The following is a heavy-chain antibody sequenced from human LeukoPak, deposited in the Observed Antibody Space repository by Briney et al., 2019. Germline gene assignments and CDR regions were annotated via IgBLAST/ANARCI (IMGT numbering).Heavy chain of an antibody. J-gene: IGHJ4*02. CDR1: GGSFSGYY. CDR3: VRGRLVYAIRGGSRDFDY. V-gene: IGHV4-34*01. CDR2: INHSGST. Sequence: SETLSLTCAVYGGSFSGYYWSWIRQPPGKGLEWIGEINHSGSTNYNPSLKSRVTISVDTSKNQFSLKLSSVTAADTAVYYCVRGRLVYAIRGGSRDFDYWGQGTLVTVSS. D-gene: IGHD2-8*01.